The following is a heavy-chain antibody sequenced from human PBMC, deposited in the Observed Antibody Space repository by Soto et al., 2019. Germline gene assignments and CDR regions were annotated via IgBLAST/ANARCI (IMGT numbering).Heavy chain of an antibody. CDR1: GGSISSYY. CDR2: IYYSGST. D-gene: IGHD6-19*01. V-gene: IGHV4-59*08. J-gene: IGHJ5*02. CDR3: ARDHIAVAGTGVWFDP. Sequence: SDTLSLTCTVSGGSISSYYWSWIRQPPGKGLEWIGYIYYSGSTNYNPSLKSRVTISVDTSKNQFSLKLSSVTAADTAVYYCARDHIAVAGTGVWFDPWGQGTLVTVSS.